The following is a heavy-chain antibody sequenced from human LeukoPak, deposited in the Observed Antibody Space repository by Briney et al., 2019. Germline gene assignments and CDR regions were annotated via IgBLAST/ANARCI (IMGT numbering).Heavy chain of an antibody. V-gene: IGHV3-11*01. J-gene: IGHJ5*02. CDR3: ARTWDRFDL. D-gene: IGHD1-26*01. CDR1: GFSFSDYY. Sequence: GGSLRLSCAASGFSFSDYYVSWIRQAPGKGLEWLSYISGSSRTIYFADSVKGRFTISRDNAKNSLYLQMNRLTAEDTALYYCARTWDRFDLWGQGTLVTVSS. CDR2: ISGSSRTI.